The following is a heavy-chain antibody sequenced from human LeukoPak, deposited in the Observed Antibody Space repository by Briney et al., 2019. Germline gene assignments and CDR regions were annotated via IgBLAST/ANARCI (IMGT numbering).Heavy chain of an antibody. CDR2: INPNSGGT. D-gene: IGHD4-17*01. CDR3: ARDGPYGDRTFDY. Sequence: ASVKVSCKASEYTFTGYYMHWVRQAPGQGLEWMGRINPNSGGTNYAQKFQGRVTMTRDTSISTAYMELSSLRSEDTAVYYCARDGPYGDRTFDYWGQGTLVTVSS. J-gene: IGHJ4*02. CDR1: EYTFTGYY. V-gene: IGHV1-2*06.